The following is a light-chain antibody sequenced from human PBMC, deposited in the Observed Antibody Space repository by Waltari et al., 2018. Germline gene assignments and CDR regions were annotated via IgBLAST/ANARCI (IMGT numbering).Light chain of an antibody. CDR1: QSINSN. CDR3: QQYNNWPRT. J-gene: IGKJ1*01. V-gene: IGKV3-15*01. Sequence: EIVMTQSPATLSVSPGERATLSCRANQSINSNVAWYQQKPGQAPRLLIYGASARATGIPVRFSGSGSGTEFTLTISSLQSDDFGVYYCQQYNNWPRTFGQGTKVEI. CDR2: GAS.